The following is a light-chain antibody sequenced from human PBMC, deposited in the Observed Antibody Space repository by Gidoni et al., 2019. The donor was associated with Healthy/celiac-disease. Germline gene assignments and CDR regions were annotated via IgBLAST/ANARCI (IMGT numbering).Light chain of an antibody. Sequence: AIQLTQSPSSLSASVGDIVTITCRASQGIRNDVGWYQQKPGKAPKLLIYAASSLQSGVPSRCSGSGSGTDFTLTSSSLQPEDFATYYCQQNYNYPWTFGQGTKVEIK. CDR3: QQNYNYPWT. V-gene: IGKV1-6*01. CDR2: AAS. J-gene: IGKJ1*01. CDR1: QGIRND.